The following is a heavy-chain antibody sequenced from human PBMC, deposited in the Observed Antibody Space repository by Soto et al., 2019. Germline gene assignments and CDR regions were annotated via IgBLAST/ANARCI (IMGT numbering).Heavy chain of an antibody. Sequence: QVQLVESGGGVVQPGRSLRLSCAASGFTFSSYGMHWVRQAPGKGLEWVAVISYDGSNKYYADSVKGRFTISRDNSQKTLYLQMKSLSAEDTAVYYCAKDGGDTAFDYWGQGTLVTVSS. V-gene: IGHV3-30*18. J-gene: IGHJ4*02. CDR3: AKDGGDTAFDY. CDR2: ISYDGSNK. CDR1: GFTFSSYG. D-gene: IGHD5-18*01.